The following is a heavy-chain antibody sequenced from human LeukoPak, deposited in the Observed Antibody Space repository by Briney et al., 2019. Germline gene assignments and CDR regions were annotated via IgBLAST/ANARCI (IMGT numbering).Heavy chain of an antibody. CDR3: ARVVNDYVWGNYRPGYTVDY. J-gene: IGHJ4*02. V-gene: IGHV1-69*13. Sequence: GASVKVSCKASGGTFSSYAISWVRQAPGQGLEWMGGIIPIFGTANYAQKFQGRVTITADESTSTAYMELSSLRSDDTALYYCARVVNDYVWGNYRPGYTVDYWGQGTLVTVSS. CDR1: GGTFSSYA. CDR2: IIPIFGTA. D-gene: IGHD3-16*02.